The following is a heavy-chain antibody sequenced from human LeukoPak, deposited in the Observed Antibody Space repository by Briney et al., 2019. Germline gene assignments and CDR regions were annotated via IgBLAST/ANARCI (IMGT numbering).Heavy chain of an antibody. D-gene: IGHD2-21*02. CDR3: AKVGGSRGVVVTLYYFDY. J-gene: IGHJ4*02. CDR2: ISGSGGST. CDR1: GFTFSSYA. Sequence: GGSLRLSCAASGFTFSSYAMSWVRQAPGKGLEWVSAISGSGGSTYYADSVKGRFTISRDNSKNTLYLQMSSLRAEDTAVYYCAKVGGSRGVVVTLYYFDYWGQGTLVTVSS. V-gene: IGHV3-23*01.